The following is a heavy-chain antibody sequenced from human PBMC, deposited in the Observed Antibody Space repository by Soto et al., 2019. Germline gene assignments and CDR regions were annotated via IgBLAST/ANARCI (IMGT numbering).Heavy chain of an antibody. Sequence: GGSLRLSCAASGLTFSSYSMHWVRQAPGKGLEWVAVISYDGSNKYYADSVKGRFTISRDNSKNTLYLQMNSLRAEDTAVYYCAKEMGYYDSSGYYQEVFDYWGQGTLVTVSS. CDR2: ISYDGSNK. CDR1: GLTFSSYS. D-gene: IGHD3-22*01. J-gene: IGHJ4*02. CDR3: AKEMGYYDSSGYYQEVFDY. V-gene: IGHV3-30*18.